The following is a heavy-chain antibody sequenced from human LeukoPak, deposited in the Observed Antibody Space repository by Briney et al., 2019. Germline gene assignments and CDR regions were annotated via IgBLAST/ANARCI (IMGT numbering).Heavy chain of an antibody. CDR3: ARKDRLGYNYDQGPIDY. CDR1: GFTFSNYA. V-gene: IGHV3-21*01. J-gene: IGHJ4*02. Sequence: GGSLRLSCAASGFTFSNYAMNWVRQAPGKGLEWVSSISGGSSDIYYADSVKGRFTISRDNAKKSLYLQMNSLRAKDTAVYYCARKDRLGYNYDQGPIDYWGQGTLVTVSS. CDR2: ISGGSSDI. D-gene: IGHD5-18*01.